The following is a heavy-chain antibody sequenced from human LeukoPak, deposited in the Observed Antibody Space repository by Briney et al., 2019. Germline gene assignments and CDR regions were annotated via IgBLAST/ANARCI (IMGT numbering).Heavy chain of an antibody. D-gene: IGHD6-13*01. CDR2: ISYDGSNE. J-gene: IGHJ5*02. CDR1: GFTFSSYA. Sequence: GRSLRLSCAASGFTFSSYAMHWVRQAPGKGLEWVAVISYDGSNEYYADSVKGRFTISRDNSKNTLYLQMNSLRAEDTAVYYCARDWAAGSNWFDPWGQGTLVTVSS. CDR3: ARDWAAGSNWFDP. V-gene: IGHV3-30*04.